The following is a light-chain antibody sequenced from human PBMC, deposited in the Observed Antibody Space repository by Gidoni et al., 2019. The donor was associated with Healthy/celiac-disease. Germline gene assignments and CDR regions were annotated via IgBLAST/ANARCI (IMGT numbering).Light chain of an antibody. V-gene: IGKV3-20*01. J-gene: IGKJ2*04. Sequence: LSCRASQSVSSSYLAWYQQKPGQAPRLLIYGASSRATGIPDKFSGSGSGTDFTLTISRLEPEDFAVYYCQQYGSSPMCSFGQGTKLEIK. CDR1: QSVSSSY. CDR2: GAS. CDR3: QQYGSSPMCS.